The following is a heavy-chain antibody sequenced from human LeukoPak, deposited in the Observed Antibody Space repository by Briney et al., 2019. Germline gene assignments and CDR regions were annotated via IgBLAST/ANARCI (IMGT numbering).Heavy chain of an antibody. J-gene: IGHJ6*03. Sequence: PSETLSLTCTVSGGSISSYYWSWIRQPAGKGLEWIGRIYISGSTNYNPSLKSRVTMSVDTSKNQFSLKLSSVTAADTAVYYCARADTARYYYYYMDVWGKGTTVTVSS. CDR3: ARADTARYYYYYMDV. CDR2: IYISGST. V-gene: IGHV4-4*07. CDR1: GGSISSYY. D-gene: IGHD5-18*01.